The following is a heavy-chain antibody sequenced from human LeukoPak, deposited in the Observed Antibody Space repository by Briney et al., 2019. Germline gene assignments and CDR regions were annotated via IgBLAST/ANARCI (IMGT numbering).Heavy chain of an antibody. CDR1: GFPFRSYA. CDR3: AKAMTAVTQSLFDY. J-gene: IGHJ4*02. D-gene: IGHD4-17*01. Sequence: GGPLRLSCAPSGFPFRSYAMSWVRQAPGRGRAGVKFIRYDGANKYYAYSVKGRFTISRDNSKNTLYLQMNSLRPGDTAVYYCAKAMTAVTQSLFDYWGQGILVTVSS. V-gene: IGHV3-30*02. CDR2: IRYDGANK.